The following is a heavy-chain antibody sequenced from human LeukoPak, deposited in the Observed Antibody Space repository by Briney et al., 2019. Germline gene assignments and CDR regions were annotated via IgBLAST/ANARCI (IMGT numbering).Heavy chain of an antibody. D-gene: IGHD3-10*01. J-gene: IGHJ4*02. V-gene: IGHV3-23*01. CDR2: ISGSGGST. CDR3: AKDPGGSGSYYNVFY. CDR1: GFTFSSYA. Sequence: GGSLRLSCAASGFTFSSYAMSWVRQAPGKGLEWVSAISGSGGSTYYADSVKGRFTISRDNSKNTLYLQMNSLRAEDTAVYYCAKDPGGSGSYYNVFYWGQGTLVTVSS.